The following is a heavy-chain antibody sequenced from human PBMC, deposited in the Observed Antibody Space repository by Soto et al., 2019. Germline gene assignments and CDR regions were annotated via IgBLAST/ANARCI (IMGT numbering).Heavy chain of an antibody. D-gene: IGHD3-3*01. CDR2: INGGNGKT. CDR3: ARAGTVFGLLGNYYGMDV. CDR1: GYIFTGYA. Sequence: GASVKVSCKASGYIFTGYAMHWVRQAPGQRLEWMARINGGNGKTRYSQKFQGRVTITRDTSANTAHMELSSLISEDTAVYYCARAGTVFGLLGNYYGMDVWGQGTTVTVSS. J-gene: IGHJ6*02. V-gene: IGHV1-3*01.